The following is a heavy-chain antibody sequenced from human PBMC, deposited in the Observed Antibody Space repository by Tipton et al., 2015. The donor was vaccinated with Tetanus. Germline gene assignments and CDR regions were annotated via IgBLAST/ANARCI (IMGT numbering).Heavy chain of an antibody. V-gene: IGHV4-39*01. CDR3: ARHSSLKALNY. J-gene: IGHJ4*02. CDR1: GGSISSGTFY. CDR2: IYSYNGNT. D-gene: IGHD3-9*01. Sequence: GLVKPSETLSLTCTVSGGSISSGTFYWNWIRQPPGKGLEWIGSIYSYNGNTFQNPSLESRVTISLDTSKNQFSLELSSVTAADTAVYYCARHSSLKALNYWGQGTLVTASS.